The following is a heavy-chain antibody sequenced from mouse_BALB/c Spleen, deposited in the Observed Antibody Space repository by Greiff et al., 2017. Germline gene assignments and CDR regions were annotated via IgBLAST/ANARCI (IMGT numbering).Heavy chain of an antibody. D-gene: IGHD2-10*02. CDR2: IDPENGNT. Sequence: VQLHQSGAELVRPGALVKLSCKASGFNINDYYMHWVKQRPEQGLEWIGWIDPENGNTIYDPKFQGKASITADTSSNTAYLQLSSLTSEDTAVYYCASGMVRDYWGQGTTLTVSS. CDR1: GFNINDYY. CDR3: ASGMVRDY. V-gene: IGHV14-1*02. J-gene: IGHJ2*01.